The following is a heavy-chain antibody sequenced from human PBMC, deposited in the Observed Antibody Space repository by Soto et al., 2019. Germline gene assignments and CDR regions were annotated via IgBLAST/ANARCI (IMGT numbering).Heavy chain of an antibody. CDR2: VHISGHS. D-gene: IGHD1-1*01. CDR3: ARVRQGCSANNCYFDP. J-gene: IGHJ5*01. Sequence: SETLSLTCTLSGGSVRAPDWWNWVRQSPDKGLEWIAEVHISGHSNYNPSLRSRVSVSIDSSKNQFYLNLNSVTAADTAIHYCARVRQGCSANNCYFDPWGQGTQVTVSS. V-gene: IGHV4-4*02. CDR1: GGSVRAPDW.